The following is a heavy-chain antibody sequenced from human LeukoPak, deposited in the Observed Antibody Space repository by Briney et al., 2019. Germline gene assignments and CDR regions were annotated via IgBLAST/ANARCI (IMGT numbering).Heavy chain of an antibody. J-gene: IGHJ4*02. CDR2: ITGNGGTT. D-gene: IGHD6-19*01. CDR1: GFTFSDYA. CDR3: AKGTLVAGATVFDY. V-gene: IGHV3-23*01. Sequence: SGGSLRLSCAASGFTFSDYAMSWVRQAPGKGLEWVSAITGNGGTTYYADSVKGRFTISRDTSKTTLYLQMNSLRADDTAVYFCAKGTLVAGATVFDYWGQGTPVTVSS.